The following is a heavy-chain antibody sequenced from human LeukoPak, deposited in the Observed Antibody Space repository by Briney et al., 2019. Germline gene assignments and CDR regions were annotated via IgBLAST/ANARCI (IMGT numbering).Heavy chain of an antibody. CDR3: AREGAGARFDY. CDR1: GFSISSGYF. D-gene: IGHD1-26*01. Sequence: SETLSLTCTVSGFSISSGYFWGWIRQPPGKGLEWIGYIYYSGSTNYNPSLKSRVTISVDTSKNQFSLKLSSVTAADTAVYYCAREGAGARFDYWGQGTLVTVSS. J-gene: IGHJ4*02. CDR2: IYYSGST. V-gene: IGHV4-61*01.